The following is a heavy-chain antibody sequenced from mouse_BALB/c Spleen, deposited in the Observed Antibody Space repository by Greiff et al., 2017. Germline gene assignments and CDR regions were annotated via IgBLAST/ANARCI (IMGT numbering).Heavy chain of an antibody. Sequence: VQLQQSGSVLVRPGASVKLSCKASGYTFTSSWMHWAKQRPGQGLEWIGEIHPNSGNTNYNEKFKGKATLTVDTSSSTAYVDLSSLTSEGPAVYYCARRWGTVVAGFDYWGQGTTLTVSS. CDR3: ARRWGTVVAGFDY. CDR2: IHPNSGNT. V-gene: IGHV1S130*01. D-gene: IGHD1-1*01. J-gene: IGHJ2*01. CDR1: GYTFTSSW.